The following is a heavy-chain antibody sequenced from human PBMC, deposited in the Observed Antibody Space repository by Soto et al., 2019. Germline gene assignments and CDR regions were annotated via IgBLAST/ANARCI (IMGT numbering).Heavy chain of an antibody. CDR1: GFTFDDYT. J-gene: IGHJ4*02. CDR3: AKERGYSYGYSLDY. V-gene: IGHV3-43*01. CDR2: ISWDGGST. D-gene: IGHD5-18*01. Sequence: EVQLVESGGVVVQPGGSLRLSCAASGFTFDDYTMHWVRQAPGKGLEWVSLISWDGGSTYYADSVKGRFTISRDNSKNSLYLQTNSLRTEDTALYYCAKERGYSYGYSLDYWGQGTLVTVSS.